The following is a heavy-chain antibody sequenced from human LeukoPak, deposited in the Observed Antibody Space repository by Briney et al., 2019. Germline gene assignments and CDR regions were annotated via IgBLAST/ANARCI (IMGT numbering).Heavy chain of an antibody. CDR1: GYTFTGYY. D-gene: IGHD6-19*01. CDR3: ARDSSGWYHWFDP. V-gene: IGHV1-2*02. Sequence: ASVKVSCKASGYTFTGYYMHWVRQAPGQGLEWMGWINPNSGGTNYAQKFQGRVTMTRDTSTSTAYMELSSLRSEDTAVYYCARDSSGWYHWFDPWGQGTLVTVSS. CDR2: INPNSGGT. J-gene: IGHJ5*02.